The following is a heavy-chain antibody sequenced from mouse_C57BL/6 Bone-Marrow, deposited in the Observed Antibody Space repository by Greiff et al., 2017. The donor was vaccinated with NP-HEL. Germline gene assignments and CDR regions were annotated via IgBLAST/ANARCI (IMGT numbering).Heavy chain of an antibody. D-gene: IGHD2-5*01. CDR1: GYTFTSYW. Sequence: QQPGAELVKPGASVKMSCKASGYTFTSYWITWVKQRPGQGLEWIGDIYPGSGSTNYNEKFKSKATLTVDTSSSTAYMQLSSLTSEAAAVYYCARPYSNYGGDYWGQGTTLTVSS. V-gene: IGHV1-55*01. CDR2: IYPGSGST. CDR3: ARPYSNYGGDY. J-gene: IGHJ2*01.